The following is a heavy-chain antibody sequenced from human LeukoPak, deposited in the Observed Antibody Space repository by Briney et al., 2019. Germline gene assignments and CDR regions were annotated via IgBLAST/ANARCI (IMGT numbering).Heavy chain of an antibody. Sequence: PGGSLRLSCEASGFTFSSYAMSWVRQAPGKGLEWVSAISGSGENTYYADSVKGRFTISRDNAKNSLYLQMNSLRAEDTAVYYCARLGYCSGGSCSWGQGTLVTVSS. J-gene: IGHJ5*02. V-gene: IGHV3-23*01. CDR1: GFTFSSYA. D-gene: IGHD2-15*01. CDR3: ARLGYCSGGSCS. CDR2: ISGSGENT.